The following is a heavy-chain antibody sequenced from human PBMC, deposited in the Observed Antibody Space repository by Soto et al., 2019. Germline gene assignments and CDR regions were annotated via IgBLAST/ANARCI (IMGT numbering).Heavy chain of an antibody. D-gene: IGHD3-16*01. V-gene: IGHV3-48*02. CDR3: ARDLSWGSKWYYYMDV. CDR1: GFTISGNA. J-gene: IGHJ6*03. Sequence: EVQLVESGGGLVQPGGSLRLSCAASGFTISGNAMNWVRQAPGRGLEWVSYNSSSSTNIHYADSVRGRFTISRDNAKNSLYLQMNSLRDEDTAVYRCARDLSWGSKWYYYMDVWGKGTTVTVSS. CDR2: NSSSSTNI.